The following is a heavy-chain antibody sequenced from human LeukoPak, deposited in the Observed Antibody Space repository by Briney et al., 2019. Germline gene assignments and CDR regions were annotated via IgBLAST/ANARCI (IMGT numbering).Heavy chain of an antibody. CDR3: ARDTTRDNWFDP. V-gene: IGHV1-2*02. CDR1: GYTFTGYY. D-gene: IGHD1-26*01. CDR2: INPNSGVT. Sequence: GASVKFSCKASGYTFTGYYMHWVRQAPGQGLEWMGWINPNSGVTNYAQKFQGRVTMTRDTSISTAYMELSGLRSDDTAVYYCARDTTRDNWFDPWGQGTLVTVSS. J-gene: IGHJ5*02.